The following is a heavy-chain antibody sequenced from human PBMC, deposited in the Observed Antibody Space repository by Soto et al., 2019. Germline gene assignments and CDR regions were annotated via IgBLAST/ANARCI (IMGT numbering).Heavy chain of an antibody. V-gene: IGHV1-18*04. CDR2: ISAYNGNT. CDR3: ARDLAALVYYYYYYYGMDV. D-gene: IGHD6-13*01. CDR1: GYTFTSYG. Sequence: QVQLVQSGAEVKKPGASVKVSCKASGYTFTSYGISWVRQAPGQGLEWMGWISAYNGNTNYAQKLQGRVTMTTDTSTITAYMELRSLRSDDTAVYYCARDLAALVYYYYYYYGMDVWGQGPTVTVSS. J-gene: IGHJ6*02.